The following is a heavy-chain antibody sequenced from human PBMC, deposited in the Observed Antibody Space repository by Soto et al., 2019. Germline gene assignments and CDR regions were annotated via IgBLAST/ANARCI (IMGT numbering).Heavy chain of an antibody. V-gene: IGHV4-39*01. CDR1: GGSISSSSYY. D-gene: IGHD3-16*01. CDR2: IYYSGST. CDR3: ARQGGANRFDP. Sequence: SETLSLTCTVSGGSISSSSYYWGWIRQPPGKGLEWIGSIYYSGSTYYNPSLKSRVTISVDTSKNQFSLKLSSVTAADTAVYYCARQGGANRFDPWGQGTLVTVSS. J-gene: IGHJ5*02.